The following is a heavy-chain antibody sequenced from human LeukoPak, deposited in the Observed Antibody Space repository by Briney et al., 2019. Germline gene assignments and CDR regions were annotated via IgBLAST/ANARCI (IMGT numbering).Heavy chain of an antibody. CDR2: IIPIFGTA. J-gene: IGHJ4*02. Sequence: ASVKVPCKASGGTFSSYAISWVRQAPGQGLEWMGGIIPIFGTANYAQKFQGRVTITADESTSTAYMELSSLRSEDTAVYYCASSKRIPSDSSGYYYVRVLLDYWGQGTLVTVSS. D-gene: IGHD3-22*01. CDR3: ASSKRIPSDSSGYYYVRVLLDY. V-gene: IGHV1-69*13. CDR1: GGTFSSYA.